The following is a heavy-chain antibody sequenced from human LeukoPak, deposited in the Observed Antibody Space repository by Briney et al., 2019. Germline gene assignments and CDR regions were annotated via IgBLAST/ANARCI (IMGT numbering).Heavy chain of an antibody. CDR1: GESFSNYY. CDR2: INHRGST. J-gene: IGHJ3*02. Sequence: TSETLSLTCAVYGESFSNYYWSWVRQPQGEGLEWSGEINHRGSTNYNPSLKRRVTISVETSKNQFSLKGRCVTAADTAVYYCARGPAVAATRGAFDIWGQGTMVTVSS. V-gene: IGHV4-34*01. D-gene: IGHD6-19*01. CDR3: ARGPAVAATRGAFDI.